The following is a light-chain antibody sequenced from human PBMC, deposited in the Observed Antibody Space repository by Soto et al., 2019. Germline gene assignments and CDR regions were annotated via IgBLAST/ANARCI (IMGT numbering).Light chain of an antibody. V-gene: IGLV2-23*02. CDR1: SSDVGSYAL. CDR3: CSYAGSSTYIL. J-gene: IGLJ2*01. Sequence: QSALTQPASVSGSPGQSVTISCTGTSSDVGSYALVSWYQQHPGKAPKLMISEVTKPPSGVSNRFSGSKSGNTASLTISGLQAEDEADYYCCSYAGSSTYILFGGGTKLTVL. CDR2: EVT.